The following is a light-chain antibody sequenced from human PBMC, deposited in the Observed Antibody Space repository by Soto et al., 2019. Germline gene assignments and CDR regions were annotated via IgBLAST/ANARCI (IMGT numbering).Light chain of an antibody. Sequence: EIVLTQSPGTLSLSPGERATLSCRASQGVSSTYLAWYQQKPGQAPRPLIYGASVRATGIPDRFSGSGSGPDFTVTISRQEPEAFAVYYCQQLGGSSRTFGQATKVEIK. CDR2: GAS. CDR3: QQLGGSSRT. J-gene: IGKJ1*01. V-gene: IGKV3-20*01. CDR1: QGVSSTY.